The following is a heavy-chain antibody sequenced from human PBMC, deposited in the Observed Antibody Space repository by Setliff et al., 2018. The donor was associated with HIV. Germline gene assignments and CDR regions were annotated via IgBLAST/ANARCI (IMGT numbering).Heavy chain of an antibody. V-gene: IGHV1-8*01. CDR1: GHTFTNYD. D-gene: IGHD3-9*01. Sequence: ASVKVSCKPPGHTFTNYDIHWMRRAPGQGLEWMGWMNPNSGVSGYALKFHDRVTMTRDTSITTLYMELSSLTSDDTALYYCARQDIPTGYYLFDYWGQGTQVTVSS. CDR2: MNPNSGVS. CDR3: ARQDIPTGYYLFDY. J-gene: IGHJ4*02.